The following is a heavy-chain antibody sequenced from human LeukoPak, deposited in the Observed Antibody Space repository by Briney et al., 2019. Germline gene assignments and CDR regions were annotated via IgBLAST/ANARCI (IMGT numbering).Heavy chain of an antibody. V-gene: IGHV3-48*01. CDR3: AARWGYNGFDI. Sequence: GGSLRLSCAASGFTFSYYNMNWVRQAPGKGLEWISYIGNSITSSPTTIYYADSVKGRFTISRDKSKNTLYLQMNSLRAEDTALFYCAARWGYNGFDIWGQGTMVAVSS. CDR2: IGNSITSSPTTI. D-gene: IGHD5-18*01. CDR1: GFTFSYYN. J-gene: IGHJ3*02.